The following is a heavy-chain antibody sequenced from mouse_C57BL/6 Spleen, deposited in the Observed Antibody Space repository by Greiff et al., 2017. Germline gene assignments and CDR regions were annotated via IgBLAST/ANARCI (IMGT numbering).Heavy chain of an antibody. CDR1: GYSFTDYN. D-gene: IGHD2-1*01. J-gene: IGHJ1*03. CDR2: INPNDGTT. CDR3: ARDPYCCNYPYWYFGV. V-gene: IGHV1-39*01. Sequence: VQLQQSGPELVKPGASVKISCKASGYSFTDYNMNWVKQSTGKSLEWIGVINPNDGTTSYNQKFKGKATLTVDQSSSTAYMQLNSLTSVDSAVYYCARDPYCCNYPYWYFGVWGTGTTVTVSS.